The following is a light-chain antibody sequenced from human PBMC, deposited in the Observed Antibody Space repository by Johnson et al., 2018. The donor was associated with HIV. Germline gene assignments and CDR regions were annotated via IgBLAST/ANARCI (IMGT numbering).Light chain of an antibody. Sequence: HSVLTQPPSVSAAPGQKVTISCSGSSSNIGNNYVSWYQQLPGTAPKLLIYENNKRPSGIPDRFSGSKSGTSATLGITGLQTGDEADYYCGTWDSGLSAGGGVGTGTKVTVL. V-gene: IGLV1-51*02. CDR3: GTWDSGLSAGGG. J-gene: IGLJ1*01. CDR2: ENN. CDR1: SSNIGNNY.